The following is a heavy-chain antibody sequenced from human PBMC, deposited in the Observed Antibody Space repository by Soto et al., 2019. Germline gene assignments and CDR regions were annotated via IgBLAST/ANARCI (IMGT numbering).Heavy chain of an antibody. CDR1: GYTLTELS. D-gene: IGHD2-2*02. CDR2: FDPEDGET. CDR3: ATDPVVVPAAIKWFDP. V-gene: IGHV1-24*01. J-gene: IGHJ5*02. Sequence: RASVKVSCKVSGYTLTELSMHWVRQAPGKGLEWMGGFDPEDGETIYAQKFQGRVTMTEDTSTDTAYMELSSLRSEDTAVYYCATDPVVVPAAIKWFDPWGQGTLVTVSS.